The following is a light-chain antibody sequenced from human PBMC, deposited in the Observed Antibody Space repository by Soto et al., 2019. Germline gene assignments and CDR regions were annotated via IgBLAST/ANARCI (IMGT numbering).Light chain of an antibody. CDR3: XXXSSWPRGT. CDR1: QSVSSX. Sequence: EIVLTQSPATLSLSLGESATLSCRASQSVSSXLAWYQQKPGQGPRLLIYDASNRATGVSARFSGSGYGTDFTLTISSLEXDDXAVYXXXXXSSWPRGTFGQGTKVEIK. CDR2: DAS. V-gene: IGKV3-11*01. J-gene: IGKJ1*01.